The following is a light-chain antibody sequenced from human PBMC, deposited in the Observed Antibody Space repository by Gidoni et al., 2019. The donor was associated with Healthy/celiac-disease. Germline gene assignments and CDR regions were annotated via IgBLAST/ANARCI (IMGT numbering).Light chain of an antibody. V-gene: IGLV1-40*01. CDR1: SPNIGAGYD. CDR3: QSYDSSLSGFDVV. Sequence: QSVLTQPPSVSGAPGQRVTLSCPGSSPNIGAGYDVHWYQQPPGTAPKLLIHGNSNRPSGVPDRFSGSKSGTSASLAITGLQAEDEADYYCQSYDSSLSGFDVVFGGGTKLTVL. J-gene: IGLJ2*01. CDR2: GNS.